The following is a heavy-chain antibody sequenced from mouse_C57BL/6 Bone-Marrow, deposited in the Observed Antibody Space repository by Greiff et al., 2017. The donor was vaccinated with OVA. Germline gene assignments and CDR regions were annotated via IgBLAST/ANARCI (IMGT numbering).Heavy chain of an antibody. J-gene: IGHJ4*01. CDR2: ISDGGSYT. CDR3: ARDRYGTKYYYAMDY. V-gene: IGHV5-4*01. Sequence: EVQVVESGGGLVKPGGSLKLSCAASGFTFSSYAMSWVRQTPEKRLEWVATISDGGSYTYYPDNVKGRFTISRDNAKNNLYLQMSHLKSEDTAMYYCARDRYGTKYYYAMDYWGQGTSVTVSS. CDR1: GFTFSSYA. D-gene: IGHD1-1*01.